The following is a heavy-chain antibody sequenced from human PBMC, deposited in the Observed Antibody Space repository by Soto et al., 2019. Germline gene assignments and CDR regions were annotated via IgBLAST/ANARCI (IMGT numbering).Heavy chain of an antibody. Sequence: ASVKVSCKASGGTFSSYAISWVRQAPGQGLEWMGGIIPIFGTANYAQKFQGRVTITADESTSTAYMELSSLRSEDTAVYYCASSEGGRHYYYYGMDVWGQGTTVTVSS. D-gene: IGHD3-16*01. J-gene: IGHJ6*02. V-gene: IGHV1-69*13. CDR2: IIPIFGTA. CDR1: GGTFSSYA. CDR3: ASSEGGRHYYYYGMDV.